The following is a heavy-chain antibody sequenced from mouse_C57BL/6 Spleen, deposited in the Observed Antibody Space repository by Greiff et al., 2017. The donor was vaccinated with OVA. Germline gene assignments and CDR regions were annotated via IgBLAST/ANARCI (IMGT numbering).Heavy chain of an antibody. CDR2: ISSGSSTI. CDR3: ARPGNYGNYVYFFDY. J-gene: IGHJ2*01. CDR1: GFTFSDYG. V-gene: IGHV5-17*01. Sequence: EVMLVESGGGLVKPGGSLKLSCAASGFTFSDYGMHWVRQAPEKGLEWVAYISSGSSTIYYADTVKGRFTISRDNAKNTLFLQMTSLRSEDTAMYYCARPGNYGNYVYFFDYWGQGTTLTVSS. D-gene: IGHD2-1*01.